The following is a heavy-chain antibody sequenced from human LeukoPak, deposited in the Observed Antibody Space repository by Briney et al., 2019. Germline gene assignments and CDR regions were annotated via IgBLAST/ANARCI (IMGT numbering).Heavy chain of an antibody. CDR2: INSDGSST. Sequence: GGSLRLSCAASGFTFSSYWMHWVRQAPGKGLVWVSRINSDGSSTSYADSVKGRFTISRDNAKNTLYLQMNSLRAEDTAVYYRARGGIRDFDWYGGYYMDVWGKGTTVTISS. V-gene: IGHV3-74*01. J-gene: IGHJ6*03. CDR1: GFTFSSYW. CDR3: ARGGIRDFDWYGGYYMDV. D-gene: IGHD3-9*01.